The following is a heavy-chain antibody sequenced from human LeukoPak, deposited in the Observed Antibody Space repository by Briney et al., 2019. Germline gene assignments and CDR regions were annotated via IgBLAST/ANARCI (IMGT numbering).Heavy chain of an antibody. CDR3: AREGADGYNVGFDY. CDR1: GFTFSSYE. V-gene: IGHV3-48*03. J-gene: IGHJ4*02. Sequence: GVSLRFSCAAAGFTFSSYEMNGVRQAPAKGLEWVSYIYSSGGNIYYADSVKGRFTISRDNAKNSLYLQMNSLRVEDTAVYYCAREGADGYNVGFDYWGQGTLVTVSS. CDR2: IYSSGGNI. D-gene: IGHD5-24*01.